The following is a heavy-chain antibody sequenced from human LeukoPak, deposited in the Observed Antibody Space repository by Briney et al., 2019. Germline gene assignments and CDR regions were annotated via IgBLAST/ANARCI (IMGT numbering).Heavy chain of an antibody. V-gene: IGHV1-46*01. CDR1: GYTFTSYY. CDR2: INPSGGST. D-gene: IGHD2-15*01. CDR3: ARAIRYCSGGSCDNWFDP. Sequence: ASVKVSCKASGYTFTSYYMHWVRQAPGQGLEWMGIINPSGGSTSYAQKFQGRVTMTRDMSISTAYMELSRLRSDDTAVYYCARAIRYCSGGSCDNWFDPWGQGTLVTVSS. J-gene: IGHJ5*02.